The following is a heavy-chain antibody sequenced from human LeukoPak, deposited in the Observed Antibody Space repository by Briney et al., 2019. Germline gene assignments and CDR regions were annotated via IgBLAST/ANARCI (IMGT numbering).Heavy chain of an antibody. Sequence: PGGSLRLSCAASGFTFSSYGMHWVRQAPGKGLEWVAVIWYDGSNKYYADSVKGRFTISRDNAKNSLYLQMNSLRAEDTAVYYCARDFYGWDYWGQGTLVTVSS. CDR3: ARDFYGWDY. D-gene: IGHD2/OR15-2a*01. V-gene: IGHV3-33*01. J-gene: IGHJ4*02. CDR1: GFTFSSYG. CDR2: IWYDGSNK.